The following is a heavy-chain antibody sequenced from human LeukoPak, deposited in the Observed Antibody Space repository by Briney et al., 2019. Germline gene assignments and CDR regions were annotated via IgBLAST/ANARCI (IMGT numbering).Heavy chain of an antibody. D-gene: IGHD3-22*01. J-gene: IGHJ1*01. CDR3: ARAPSEIGGYYPEYFRH. CDR2: IKSDGST. Sequence: PGGSLRLSCAASGFTFSSYWMHWVRQAPGKGLVWVSRIKSDGSTNYADSVKGRFTISSDNAKNTVSLQMNSLRAGDTGVYYCARAPSEIGGYYPEYFRHWGQGTLVTVSS. V-gene: IGHV3-74*01. CDR1: GFTFSSYW.